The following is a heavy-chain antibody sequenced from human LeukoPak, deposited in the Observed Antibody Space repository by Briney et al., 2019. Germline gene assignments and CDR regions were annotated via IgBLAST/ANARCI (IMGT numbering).Heavy chain of an antibody. D-gene: IGHD3-3*01. CDR1: GFTFSIYA. CDR3: ARLNYDFWSGSPIGAFDY. J-gene: IGHJ4*02. V-gene: IGHV3-23*01. CDR2: ISGTSGNT. Sequence: GGSLRLSCAASGFTFSIYAMSWVRQAPGKGLEWVSSISGTSGNTYYADSVKGRFTISRDNSKNTLYLQMNSLRAEDTAVYYCARLNYDFWSGSPIGAFDYWGQGTLVTVSS.